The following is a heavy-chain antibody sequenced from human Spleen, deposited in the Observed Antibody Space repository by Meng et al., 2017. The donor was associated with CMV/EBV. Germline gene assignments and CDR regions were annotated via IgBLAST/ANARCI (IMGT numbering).Heavy chain of an antibody. CDR2: IKHSDDT. CDR1: GYTLTDSY. V-gene: IGHV1-2*02. D-gene: IGHD6-19*01. J-gene: IGHJ4*02. CDR3: ARSSGWSRFDH. Sequence: QVQIVQSGAEVKTPWASVQVFCKASGYTLTDSYIHWVRQAPGQLLEWMGWIKHSDDTNYAQNFQGRVTMTRDMSINTVYMELSRLTSDDTAVYYCARSSGWSRFDHWGQGTLVTVSS.